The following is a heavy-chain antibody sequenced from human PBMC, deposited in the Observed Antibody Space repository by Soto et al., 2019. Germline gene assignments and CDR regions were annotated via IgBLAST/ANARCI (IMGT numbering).Heavy chain of an antibody. CDR1: GFTFSSYS. D-gene: IGHD3-22*01. CDR2: ISSSSSYI. CDR3: ARDLNRNYDNN. V-gene: IGHV3-21*01. J-gene: IGHJ4*02. Sequence: PGGSLRLSCAASGFTFSSYSMNWVRQAPGKGLEWVSSISSSSSYIYYADSVKGRSTISRDNAKNSLYLQMNSLRAEDTAVYYCARDLNRNYDNNWGQGTLVTVSS.